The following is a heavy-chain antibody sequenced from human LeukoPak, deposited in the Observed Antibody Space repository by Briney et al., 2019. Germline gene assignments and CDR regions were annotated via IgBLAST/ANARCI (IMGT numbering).Heavy chain of an antibody. Sequence: ASVKVSCKASGYTFTGYAMHWVRQAPGQRLEWMGSINAGNGNTKYSQKFQGRGTITRDTSASTAYMELSSLRSEDTAVYYCAREALYCSSTSCRINWFDPWGQGTLVTVSS. D-gene: IGHD2-2*01. V-gene: IGHV1-3*01. CDR2: INAGNGNT. J-gene: IGHJ5*02. CDR3: AREALYCSSTSCRINWFDP. CDR1: GYTFTGYA.